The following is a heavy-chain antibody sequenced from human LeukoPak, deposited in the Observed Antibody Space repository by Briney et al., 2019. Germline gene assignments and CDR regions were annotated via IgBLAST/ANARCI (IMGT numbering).Heavy chain of an antibody. Sequence: PSETLSLTCTVSGGSISSYYWSWLRQPAGKGLEWIGRMYISGSTNYNPSLKSRVTMSVDTSKNQFSLKLGSVTAADTAVYYCARLRSTSLAFDIWGQGTMVTVSS. V-gene: IGHV4-4*07. CDR2: MYISGST. J-gene: IGHJ3*02. CDR3: ARLRSTSLAFDI. CDR1: GGSISSYY. D-gene: IGHD5/OR15-5a*01.